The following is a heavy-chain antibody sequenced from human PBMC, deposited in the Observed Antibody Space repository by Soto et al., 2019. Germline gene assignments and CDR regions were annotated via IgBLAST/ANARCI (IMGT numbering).Heavy chain of an antibody. Sequence: QVQLVQSGAEVKKPGASVKVSCKASGYTFTGYYMHWVRQAPGQGLEWMGWINPNSGGTNYAQKFQGWVTMTRDTSISTAYMELSRLRSXXXXXXXXXXXYXXXXXXXXXXHYYYYGMDVWGQGTTVTVSS. J-gene: IGHJ6*02. CDR3: XXXYXXXXXXXXXXHYYYYGMDV. CDR1: GYTFTGYY. V-gene: IGHV1-2*04. CDR2: INPNSGGT.